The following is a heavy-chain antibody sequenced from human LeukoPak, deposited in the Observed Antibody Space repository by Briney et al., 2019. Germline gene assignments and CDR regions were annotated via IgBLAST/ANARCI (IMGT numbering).Heavy chain of an antibody. CDR3: AKAGSADYIPAKTYYLDV. CDR2: ISGSGGST. D-gene: IGHD3-10*01. CDR1: GFTFSSYA. J-gene: IGHJ6*03. V-gene: IGHV3-23*01. Sequence: GGSLRLSCADSGFTFSSYAMSWVRQAPGKGLEWVSAISGSGGSTYYADSVKGRFTISRDNSKNPLYLQLNSLKPENMAVYYCAKAGSADYIPAKTYYLDVWGKGTTVTVSS.